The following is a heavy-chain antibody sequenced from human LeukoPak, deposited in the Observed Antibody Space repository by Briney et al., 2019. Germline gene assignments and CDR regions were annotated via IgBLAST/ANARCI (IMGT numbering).Heavy chain of an antibody. CDR3: ARAAGAVAPFEDY. CDR1: GYTFTSYY. D-gene: IGHD6-19*01. V-gene: IGHV1-46*01. J-gene: IGHJ4*02. CDR2: INPIGGST. Sequence: ASVKVSCKASGYTFTSYYMHWVRQAPGQGLEWMGIINPIGGSTSYAQKFQGRVTMTRDTSTSTVYMELSSLRSEDTVVYYCARAAGAVAPFEDYWGQGTLVTVSS.